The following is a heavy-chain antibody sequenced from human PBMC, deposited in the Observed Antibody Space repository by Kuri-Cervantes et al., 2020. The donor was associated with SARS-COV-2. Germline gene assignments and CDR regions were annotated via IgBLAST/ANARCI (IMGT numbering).Heavy chain of an antibody. V-gene: IGHV1-69*02. Sequence: SVKVSCKASGGTFSSYTISWVRQAPGQGLEWMGRIIPILGIANYAQKFQGRVTITADKSTSTAYMELRSLRSDDTAVYYCARGLERGRVSYWGQGTLVTVSS. CDR3: ARGLERGRVSY. J-gene: IGHJ4*02. CDR1: GGTFSSYT. CDR2: IIPILGIA. D-gene: IGHD1-26*01.